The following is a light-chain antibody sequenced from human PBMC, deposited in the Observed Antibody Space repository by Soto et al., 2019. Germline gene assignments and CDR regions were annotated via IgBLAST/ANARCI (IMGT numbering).Light chain of an antibody. CDR3: QQYSDSPPT. J-gene: IGKJ1*01. CDR1: HSVNSH. Sequence: MMMTQSPATLSVSAGERVTLSCGTSHSVNSHVAWYQQKPGQAPRLLLYGASTRATGIPARFSGSGSGTDFNFTIGRLEPEDFAMYYCQQYSDSPPTFGQGTKVDIK. CDR2: GAS. V-gene: IGKV3-15*01.